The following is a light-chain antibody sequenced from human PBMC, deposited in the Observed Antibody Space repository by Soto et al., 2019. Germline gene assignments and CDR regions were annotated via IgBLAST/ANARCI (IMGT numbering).Light chain of an antibody. CDR2: DAS. CDR1: QTVSSY. J-gene: IGKJ5*01. V-gene: IGKV3-11*01. Sequence: EIVFTQSPATLSLSPGERATLSCRASQTVSSYLLWYQQKPGQAHRLLIYDASNRATGVPARFTGSGSETDFTLTISSLQPEDFAVYYCQHRMNWPLTFGQGTRLEIK. CDR3: QHRMNWPLT.